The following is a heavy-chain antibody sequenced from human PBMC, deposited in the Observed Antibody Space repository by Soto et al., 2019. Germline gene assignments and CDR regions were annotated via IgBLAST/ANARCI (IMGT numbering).Heavy chain of an antibody. Sequence: GGSLRLSCAASGFTFSSYWKHWVRQAPGKGLVWVSRINSDGSSTSYADSVKGRFTISGDNAKNTLYLQMNSLRAEDTAVYYCARVIRYYYDSSGYYGIYYFDYWGQGTLVTVSS. V-gene: IGHV3-74*01. D-gene: IGHD3-22*01. CDR1: GFTFSSYW. CDR3: ARVIRYYYDSSGYYGIYYFDY. J-gene: IGHJ4*02. CDR2: INSDGSST.